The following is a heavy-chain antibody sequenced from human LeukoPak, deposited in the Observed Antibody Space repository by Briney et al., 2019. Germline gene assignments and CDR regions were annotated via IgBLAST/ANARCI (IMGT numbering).Heavy chain of an antibody. CDR1: GGSISSYS. Sequence: PSETLSLTCIVSGGSISSYSWNWIRQSSGKGLEWVGYISHSGTTSYNSSLKSRVTISVDTSKNQFSLKLSSVTAADTAVYYCARRVIAAAGTSHLFDYWGQGTLVTVSS. V-gene: IGHV4-59*08. J-gene: IGHJ4*02. CDR3: ARRVIAAAGTSHLFDY. CDR2: ISHSGTT. D-gene: IGHD6-13*01.